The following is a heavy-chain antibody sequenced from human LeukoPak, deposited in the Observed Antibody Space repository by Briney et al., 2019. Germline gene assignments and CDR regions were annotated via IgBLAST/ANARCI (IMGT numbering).Heavy chain of an antibody. V-gene: IGHV3-21*01. J-gene: IGHJ6*02. CDR1: GFTFSSYS. D-gene: IGHD2-2*02. CDR3: ARDMFSCSSTSCYTLYYYYGMDV. Sequence: GGSLRLSCAASGFTFSSYSMNWVRQAPGKGLEWVSSISSSSSYIYYADSVKGRFTISRDNAKNSVYLQMNSLRAEDTAVYYCARDMFSCSSTSCYTLYYYYGMDVWGQGTTVTVSS. CDR2: ISSSSSYI.